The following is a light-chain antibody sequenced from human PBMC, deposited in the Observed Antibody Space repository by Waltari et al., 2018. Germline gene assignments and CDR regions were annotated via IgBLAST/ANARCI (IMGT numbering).Light chain of an antibody. J-gene: IGKJ2*01. CDR3: QQYSSFST. V-gene: IGKV1-5*03. CDR2: MAS. Sequence: DIQMTQSPSTLSASVGDRVTTSCRASQSVGTWLAWYQKKPGKAPKLLIYMASSLESGVPPRFSGSGSGTEFTLTISGLQPDDFATYSCQQYSSFSTFGQGTKV. CDR1: QSVGTW.